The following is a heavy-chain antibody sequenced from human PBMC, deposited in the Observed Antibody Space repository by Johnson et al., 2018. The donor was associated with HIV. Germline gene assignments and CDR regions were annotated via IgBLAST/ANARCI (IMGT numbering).Heavy chain of an antibody. D-gene: IGHD3-22*01. CDR1: GFTFSDYA. V-gene: IGHV3-30*03. CDR2: ISYDGSNK. J-gene: IGHJ3*02. Sequence: QMQLVESGGGLVEPGGSLRLSCAASGFTFSDYAMHWVRQAPGKGLEWVAVISYDGSNKYYADSVKGRFTISRDNSKNTLYLHMNRLKTEDTAVYYWTTDHESSGYSVDDAFDIWGQGTMVTVSS. CDR3: TTDHESSGYSVDDAFDI.